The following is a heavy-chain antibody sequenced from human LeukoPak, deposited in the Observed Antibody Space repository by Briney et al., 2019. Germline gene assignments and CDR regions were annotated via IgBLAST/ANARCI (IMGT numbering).Heavy chain of an antibody. V-gene: IGHV3-74*01. J-gene: IGHJ4*02. CDR3: ANAFDILTGNENDY. CDR1: GFTFRNYW. Sequence: GSLRPSCSASGFTFRNYWMHWVRQAPGKGLVWVPRINSDGSSTSYADSVKGRFTISRDNAKNTLYLQMNSLRAEDTAVYYCANAFDILTGNENDYWGQGTLVTVSS. CDR2: INSDGSST. D-gene: IGHD3-9*01.